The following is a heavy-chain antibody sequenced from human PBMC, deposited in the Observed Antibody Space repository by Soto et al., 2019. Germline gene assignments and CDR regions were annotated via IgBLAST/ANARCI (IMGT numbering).Heavy chain of an antibody. V-gene: IGHV1-3*01. CDR1: GYTFTSYA. CDR2: INAGDGNT. D-gene: IGHD4-4*01. Sequence: GASVKVSCKASGYTFTSYAMHWVRQAPGQRLEWMGWINAGDGNTKYSQKIQGRVTITRDTSASTACMELSSLSSEDTAVYYCARDAMTTEFDYWGQGTLVTVSS. CDR3: ARDAMTTEFDY. J-gene: IGHJ4*02.